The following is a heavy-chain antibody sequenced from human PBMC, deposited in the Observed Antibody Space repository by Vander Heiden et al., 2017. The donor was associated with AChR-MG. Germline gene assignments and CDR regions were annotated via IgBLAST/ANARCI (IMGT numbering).Heavy chain of an antibody. D-gene: IGHD3-3*01. V-gene: IGHV1-69*01. J-gene: IGHJ6*03. CDR1: GGTFSSYA. Sequence: QVQLVQSGAEVKKPGSSVKVSCKASGGTFSSYAISWVRQAPGQGLEWMGGIIPIFGTANYAQKFQGRVTITADESTSTAYMELSSLRSEDTAVYYCAREGNYDFWSGYSSGYYYMDVWGKGTTVTVSS. CDR3: AREGNYDFWSGYSSGYYYMDV. CDR2: IIPIFGTA.